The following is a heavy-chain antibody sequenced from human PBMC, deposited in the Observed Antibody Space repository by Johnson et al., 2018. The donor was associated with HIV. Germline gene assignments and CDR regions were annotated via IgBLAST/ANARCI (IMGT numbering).Heavy chain of an antibody. J-gene: IGHJ3*02. CDR1: GFTFSSYA. V-gene: IGHV3-30-3*01. D-gene: IGHD2-15*01. CDR2: ISYDGSNK. CDR3: ARSVRFCSGVSCSPDAFDI. Sequence: QMLLVESGGGVVQPGRSLRLSCAASGFTFSSYAMHWVRQAPGKGLEWVAVISYDGSNKYYADSVKGRFTISRDNSKNTLYLQMNSLRAEDTAVYYCARSVRFCSGVSCSPDAFDIGGQGTMVTVSS.